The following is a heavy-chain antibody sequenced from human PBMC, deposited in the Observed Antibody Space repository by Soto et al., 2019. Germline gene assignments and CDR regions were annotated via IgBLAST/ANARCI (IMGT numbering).Heavy chain of an antibody. CDR2: IYASGSP. CDR3: ARGVGSSPPQY. V-gene: IGHV4-59*02. Sequence: SETLSLTCTISGSSVSVYYWSWIRQSTGQGLEWIGYIYASGSPYYNPSLRSRVTISADTSKNRISLKLTSPTAADTAVYYCARGVGSSPPQYWGRGTLVTVSS. J-gene: IGHJ4*02. CDR1: GSSVSVYY. D-gene: IGHD1-26*01.